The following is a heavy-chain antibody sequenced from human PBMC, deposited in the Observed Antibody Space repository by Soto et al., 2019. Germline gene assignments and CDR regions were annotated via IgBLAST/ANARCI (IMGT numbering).Heavy chain of an antibody. D-gene: IGHD2-15*01. Sequence: QVQLVQSGAEVKKPGSSVKVSCKASGGTFSSYTISWVRQAPGQGLEWMGRIIPILGIANYAQKFQGTVTITADKSTSTAYMELSSLRSEDTAVYYCARGGGSRPYYYYYMDVWGKGTTVTVSS. CDR1: GGTFSSYT. J-gene: IGHJ6*03. CDR2: IIPILGIA. V-gene: IGHV1-69*02. CDR3: ARGGGSRPYYYYYMDV.